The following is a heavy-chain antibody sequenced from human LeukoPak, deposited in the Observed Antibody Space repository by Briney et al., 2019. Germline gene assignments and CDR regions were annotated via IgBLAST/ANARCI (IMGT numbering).Heavy chain of an antibody. CDR2: IYPGDSDT. D-gene: IGHD6-19*01. Sequence: PGESLKISCKGSGYSFTSYWIGWVRQMPGKGLEWMGIIYPGDSDTRYSPSFQGQVTISADKSISTAYLQWSSLKASDTAMYYCARRGIPDSSGWYWFDPWGQGTLVTVSS. V-gene: IGHV5-51*01. CDR3: ARRGIPDSSGWYWFDP. J-gene: IGHJ5*02. CDR1: GYSFTSYW.